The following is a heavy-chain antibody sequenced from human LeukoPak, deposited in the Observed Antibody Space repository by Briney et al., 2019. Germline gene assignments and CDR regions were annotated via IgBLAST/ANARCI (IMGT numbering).Heavy chain of an antibody. CDR3: ARFVVVVPAERDDAFDI. CDR1: GGSISSSSYY. D-gene: IGHD2-2*01. V-gene: IGHV4-39*01. CDR2: IYYSGST. Sequence: SETLSLTCTVSGGSISSSSYYWGWIRQPPGKGLEWIGSIYYSGSTYYNPSLKSRVTISVDTSKNQFSLKLSSVTAADTAVYYCARFVVVVPAERDDAFDIWGQGTMVTVSS. J-gene: IGHJ3*02.